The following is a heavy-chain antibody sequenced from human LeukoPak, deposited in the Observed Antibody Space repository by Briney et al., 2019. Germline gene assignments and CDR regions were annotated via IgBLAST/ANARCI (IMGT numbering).Heavy chain of an antibody. D-gene: IGHD5-24*01. CDR2: ISYDGSNK. Sequence: PGGSLRLSCAASGFTFSSYGMHWVRQAPGKGLEWVAVISYDGSNKYYADSVKGRFTISRDNSKNTLYLQMNSLRGEDTAVYYCAKEMASRRPFDCWGQGTLVTVSS. CDR3: AKEMASRRPFDC. V-gene: IGHV3-30*18. CDR1: GFTFSSYG. J-gene: IGHJ4*02.